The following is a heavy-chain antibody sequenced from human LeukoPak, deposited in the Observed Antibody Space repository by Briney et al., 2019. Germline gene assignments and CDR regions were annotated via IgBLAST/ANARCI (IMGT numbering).Heavy chain of an antibody. CDR1: GFTFSSYA. J-gene: IGHJ4*02. V-gene: IGHV3-30-3*01. CDR2: ISYDGGNK. Sequence: PGGSLRLSCAASGFTFSSYAMHWVRQAPGKGLEWVAVISYDGGNKYYADSVKGRFTISRDNSKNTLYLQMNSLRAEDSAVYYCARGGRGLSYGNDYRGQGTLVTVSS. D-gene: IGHD5-18*01. CDR3: ARGGRGLSYGNDY.